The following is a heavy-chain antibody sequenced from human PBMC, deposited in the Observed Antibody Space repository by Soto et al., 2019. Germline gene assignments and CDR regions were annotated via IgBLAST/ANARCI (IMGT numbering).Heavy chain of an antibody. Sequence: GGSLRLSCAASGFTFSSYCIHWVRQAPGKGLEWVAVISYDGSNKYYADSVKGRFTISRDNSKNTLYLQMNSLRAEDTAVYYCAKEDRWFGALLSSYWGQGTLVTVSS. CDR2: ISYDGSNK. CDR3: AKEDRWFGALLSSY. V-gene: IGHV3-30*18. CDR1: GFTFSSYC. J-gene: IGHJ4*02. D-gene: IGHD3-10*01.